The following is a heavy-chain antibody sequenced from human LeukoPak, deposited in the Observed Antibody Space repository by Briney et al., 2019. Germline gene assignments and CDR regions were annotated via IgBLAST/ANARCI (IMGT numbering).Heavy chain of an antibody. CDR3: ARESYDSSGYPIDY. V-gene: IGHV3-21*01. CDR2: ISSSSSYI. CDR1: GFTFSSYS. J-gene: IGHJ4*02. D-gene: IGHD3-22*01. Sequence: SGGSLRLSCAASGFTFSSYSMNWVRLAPGKGLEWVSSISSSSSYIYYADSVKGRFTISRDNAKNSLYLQMNSLRAEDTAVYYCARESYDSSGYPIDYWGQGTLVTVSS.